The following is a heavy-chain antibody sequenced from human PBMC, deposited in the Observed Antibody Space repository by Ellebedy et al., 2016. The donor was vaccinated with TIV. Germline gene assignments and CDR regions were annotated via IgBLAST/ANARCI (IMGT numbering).Heavy chain of an antibody. V-gene: IGHV4-59*08. CDR3: ARRYCSGRGDCSGGRITYFDY. CDR2: IYYSGST. Sequence: MPGGSLRLSCTVSGGSISSYYWNWIRQPPGKGLEWIGYIYYSGSTNYNPSLKSRVTLSGDTSKNQFSLKLRSVTAADTAVYYCARRYCSGRGDCSGGRITYFDYWGQGTLVTVSS. CDR1: GGSISSYY. D-gene: IGHD2-21*02. J-gene: IGHJ4*02.